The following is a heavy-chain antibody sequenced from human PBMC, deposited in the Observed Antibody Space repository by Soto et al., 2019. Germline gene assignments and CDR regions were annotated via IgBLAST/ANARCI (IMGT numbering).Heavy chain of an antibody. CDR2: ISGSGGST. J-gene: IGHJ4*02. CDR3: AKPGSGSYSADY. Sequence: GSLRLSCAASGFTFSSYAMSWVRQAPGKGLEWVSAISGSGGSTYYADSVKGRFTISRDNSKNTLYLQMNSLRAEDTAVYYCAKPGSGSYSADYWGQGTLVTVSS. V-gene: IGHV3-23*01. CDR1: GFTFSSYA. D-gene: IGHD1-26*01.